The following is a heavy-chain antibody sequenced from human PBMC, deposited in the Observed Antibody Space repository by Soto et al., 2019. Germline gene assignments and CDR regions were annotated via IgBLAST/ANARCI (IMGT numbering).Heavy chain of an antibody. J-gene: IGHJ5*02. CDR3: AGSYSYGSLNWFEP. CDR2: ISAYNGNT. Sequence: QVQLVQSGAEVKKPGASVKVSCKASGYTFTSYGISWVRQAPGQGLEWMGWISAYNGNTNYAQKLQGRVTMTTDTSASTAEMELRSLRSDAAAVYYCAGSYSYGSLNWFEPWGQGTLVTVSS. V-gene: IGHV1-18*01. D-gene: IGHD5-18*01. CDR1: GYTFTSYG.